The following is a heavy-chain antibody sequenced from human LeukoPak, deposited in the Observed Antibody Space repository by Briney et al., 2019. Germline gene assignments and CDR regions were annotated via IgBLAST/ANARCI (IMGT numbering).Heavy chain of an antibody. V-gene: IGHV1-69*04. J-gene: IGHJ4*02. D-gene: IGHD3-10*01. CDR2: IIPMLDIQ. CDR1: GGTFSSYV. Sequence: ASVKVSCKASGGTFSSYVITWVRQAPGQGLEWMGRIIPMLDIQNYAQKFQGRVTITADKSTSTAHMELSSLRSEDTAVYYCASERGATQYFDYWGQGTLVTVSS. CDR3: ASERGATQYFDY.